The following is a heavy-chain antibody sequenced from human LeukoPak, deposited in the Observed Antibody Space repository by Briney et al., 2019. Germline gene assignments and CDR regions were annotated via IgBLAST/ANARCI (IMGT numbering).Heavy chain of an antibody. CDR3: ARRTGYYYGMDV. CDR2: IYNSGST. CDR1: GGSITNCY. J-gene: IGHJ6*02. D-gene: IGHD3/OR15-3a*01. V-gene: IGHV4-59*08. Sequence: SETLSLTCTVSGGSITNCYWSWIRQPPGKGLEWIGYIYNSGSTNYNPSLKSRVTISVDMSKNQFSLKLSSVTAADTAVYYCARRTGYYYGMDVWGQGTTVTVSS.